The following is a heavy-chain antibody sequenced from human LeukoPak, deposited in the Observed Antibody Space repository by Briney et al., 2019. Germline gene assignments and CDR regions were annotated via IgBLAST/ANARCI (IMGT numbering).Heavy chain of an antibody. J-gene: IGHJ5*02. CDR3: ARDWKVPYGHRGVLNWFDP. CDR2: INPNSGGT. Sequence: VASVKVSCKASGHTFTGYYMHWVRQAPGQGLEWMGWINPNSGGTNYAQKFQGRVTMTRDTSISIAYMELSRLRSDDTAVYYCARDWKVPYGHRGVLNWFDPWGQGTLVTASS. V-gene: IGHV1-2*02. CDR1: GHTFTGYY. D-gene: IGHD2-2*01.